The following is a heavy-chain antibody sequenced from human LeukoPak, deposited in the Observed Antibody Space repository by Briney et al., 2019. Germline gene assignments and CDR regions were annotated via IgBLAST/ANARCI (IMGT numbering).Heavy chain of an antibody. CDR3: AGFTYYDFWSGNMFVDY. Sequence: SETLSLTCAVSGGSISSGGYSWSWIRQPPGKGLEWIGYIYHGGSTYYNPSLKSRVTISVDKSKNQFSLKLSSVTAADTAVYYCAGFTYYDFWSGNMFVDYWGQGTLVTVSS. V-gene: IGHV4-30-2*01. CDR1: GGSISSGGYS. CDR2: IYHGGST. J-gene: IGHJ4*02. D-gene: IGHD3-3*01.